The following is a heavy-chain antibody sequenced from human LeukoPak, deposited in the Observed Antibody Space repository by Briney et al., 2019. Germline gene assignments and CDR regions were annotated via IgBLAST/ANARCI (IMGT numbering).Heavy chain of an antibody. J-gene: IGHJ6*02. CDR3: ARGEGYYGSGSTPTYGMDV. D-gene: IGHD3-10*01. V-gene: IGHV1-69*13. Sequence: SVKVSCKASGGTFSSYAISWVRQAPGQGPEWMGGIIPIFGTANYAQKFQGRVTITADESTSTAYMELSSLRSEDTAVYYCARGEGYYGSGSTPTYGMDVWGQRTTVTVSS. CDR1: GGTFSSYA. CDR2: IIPIFGTA.